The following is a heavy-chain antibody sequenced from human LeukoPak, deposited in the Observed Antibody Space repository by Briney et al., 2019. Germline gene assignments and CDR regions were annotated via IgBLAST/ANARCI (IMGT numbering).Heavy chain of an antibody. Sequence: ASVKVSCKASGGTFSSYAISWVRQAPRQGLEWMGGIIPIFGTANYAQKFQGRVTITADESTSTAYMELSSLRSEDTAVYYCASVPILGATYYYYYYMDVWGKGTTVTVSS. J-gene: IGHJ6*03. CDR2: IIPIFGTA. V-gene: IGHV1-69*13. D-gene: IGHD1-26*01. CDR3: ASVPILGATYYYYYYMDV. CDR1: GGTFSSYA.